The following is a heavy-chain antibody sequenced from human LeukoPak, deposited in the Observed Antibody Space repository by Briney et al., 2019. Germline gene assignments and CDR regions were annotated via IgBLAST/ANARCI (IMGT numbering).Heavy chain of an antibody. Sequence: GGSLRLSCAASGFTFDNYAMSWVRQAPGKGLEWVTSISASGGRTYYADSVKGRFTISRDNSNKILYLQVNSLRAEDTAVYYCAKCFSMIRGLRGTYYYYGMDVWGRGTTVTVSS. CDR3: AKCFSMIRGLRGTYYYYGMDV. J-gene: IGHJ6*04. D-gene: IGHD3-10*01. CDR1: GFTFDNYA. V-gene: IGHV3-23*01. CDR2: ISASGGRT.